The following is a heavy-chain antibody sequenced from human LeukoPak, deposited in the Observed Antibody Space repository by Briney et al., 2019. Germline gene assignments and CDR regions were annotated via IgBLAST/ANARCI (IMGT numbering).Heavy chain of an antibody. CDR3: ARTASYYNNYYFDY. CDR2: IYHSGST. CDR1: GFSIRSGYY. V-gene: IGHV4-38-2*02. D-gene: IGHD3-10*01. Sequence: SETLSLTGTVSGFSIRSGYYWGWIRQPPGKGLEWIGSIYHSGSTYYNPSLKSRVTISVDTSKNQFSLNLSSVTAADTAVYYCARTASYYNNYYFDYWGQGTLVTVSS. J-gene: IGHJ4*02.